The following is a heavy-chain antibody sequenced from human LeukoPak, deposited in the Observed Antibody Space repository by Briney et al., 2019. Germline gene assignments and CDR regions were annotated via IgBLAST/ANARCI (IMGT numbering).Heavy chain of an antibody. Sequence: ASVKVSCKVSGYTLTELSMHWVRQAPGKGLEWMGGFDPEDGETIYAQKFQGRVTMTEGTSTDTAYMELSSLRSEDTAVYYCATGASYSRDSSGYYYFDYWGQGTLVTVSS. J-gene: IGHJ4*02. D-gene: IGHD3-22*01. CDR2: FDPEDGET. CDR3: ATGASYSRDSSGYYYFDY. CDR1: GYTLTELS. V-gene: IGHV1-24*01.